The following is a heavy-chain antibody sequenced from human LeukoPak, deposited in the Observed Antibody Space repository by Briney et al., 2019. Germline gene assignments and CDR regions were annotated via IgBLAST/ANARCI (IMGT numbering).Heavy chain of an antibody. CDR2: IRYDESNK. J-gene: IGHJ4*02. CDR3: AKTEGPFDY. V-gene: IGHV3-30*02. Sequence: GGSLRVSCAASGFTFSSYGMHWVRQAPGQGLEWVAFIRYDESNKYYADSVRGRFTISRDNSNDTLYLQMHSLRPEDTAVYYCAKTEGPFDYWGQGILVTVSS. CDR1: GFTFSSYG.